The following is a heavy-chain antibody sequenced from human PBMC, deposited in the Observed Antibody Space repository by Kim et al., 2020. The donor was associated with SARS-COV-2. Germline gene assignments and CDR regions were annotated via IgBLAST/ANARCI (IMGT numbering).Heavy chain of an antibody. V-gene: IGHV3-33*06. Sequence: GGSLRLSCAASGFTFSSYGMHWVRQAPGKGLEWVAVIWYDGSNNYYADSVKGRFTISRDNSKNTLYLQMNSLRAEDTDVYYCAKDRRLYGSGSYFDYWGQGTLVTVSS. CDR3: AKDRRLYGSGSYFDY. D-gene: IGHD3-10*01. CDR1: GFTFSSYG. J-gene: IGHJ4*02. CDR2: IWYDGSNN.